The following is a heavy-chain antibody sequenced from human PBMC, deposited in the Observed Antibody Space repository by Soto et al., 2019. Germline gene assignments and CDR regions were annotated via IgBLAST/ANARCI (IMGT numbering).Heavy chain of an antibody. J-gene: IGHJ5*02. CDR3: AATYSSSWSEVWLDP. D-gene: IGHD6-13*01. CDR1: GFTFTSSA. V-gene: IGHV1-58*01. Sequence: SVKVSCKASGFTFTSSAVQWVRQARGQRLEWIGWIVVGSGNTNYAQKFQERVTITRDMSTSTAYMELSSLRSEDTAVYYCAATYSSSWSEVWLDPWGQGXLVTVSS. CDR2: IVVGSGNT.